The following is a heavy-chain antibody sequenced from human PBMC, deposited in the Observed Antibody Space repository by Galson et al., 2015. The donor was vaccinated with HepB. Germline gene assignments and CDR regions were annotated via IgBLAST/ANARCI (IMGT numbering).Heavy chain of an antibody. CDR2: ISSSSSYT. CDR3: ARYTAAGNLFDH. D-gene: IGHD6-13*01. CDR1: GFTFSDYY. Sequence: SLRLSCAASGFTFSDYYMSWIRQAPGKGLEWVSYISSSSSYTNYADSVKGRFTISRDNAKNSLYLQMNSLRAEDTAVYYCARYTAAGNLFDHWGQGTLVTVSS. J-gene: IGHJ4*02. V-gene: IGHV3-11*06.